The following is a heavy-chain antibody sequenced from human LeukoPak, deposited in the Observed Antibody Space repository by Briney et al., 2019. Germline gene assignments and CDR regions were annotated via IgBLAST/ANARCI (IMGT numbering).Heavy chain of an antibody. J-gene: IGHJ4*02. CDR2: IYYSGST. V-gene: IGHV4-59*01. CDR3: ARDRNYYHR. D-gene: IGHD3-10*01. CDR1: GGSFSGYY. Sequence: SETLSLTCAVYGGSFSGYYWSWIRQPPGKGLEWIGYIYYSGSTNYNPSLKSRVTISVDTSKNQFSLKLSSVTAADTAVYYCARDRNYYHRWGQGTLVTVSS.